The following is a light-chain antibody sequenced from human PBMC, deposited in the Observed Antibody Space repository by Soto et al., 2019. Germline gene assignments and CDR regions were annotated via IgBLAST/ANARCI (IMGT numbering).Light chain of an antibody. J-gene: IGLJ1*01. CDR3: NSYRTVSTYV. CDR1: SSDIGGYNF. V-gene: IGLV2-14*01. CDR2: DVG. Sequence: QSALTQPASVSGSPGQSITIACTGTSSDIGGYNFVSWYQQHPGKAPKLLIYDVGNRPSGVSNRFSGSKSGNTASLTISGLHDEDEAHYYCNSYRTVSTYVFGTGTKLTVL.